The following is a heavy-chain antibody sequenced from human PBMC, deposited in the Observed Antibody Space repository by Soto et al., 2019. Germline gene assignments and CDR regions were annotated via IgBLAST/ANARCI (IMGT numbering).Heavy chain of an antibody. CDR3: ARFISWKLFDY. J-gene: IGHJ4*02. CDR2: IYYSGST. Sequence: PSETLSLTCTVSGGPISSGGYYWSWIRQHPGKGLEWIGYIYYSGSTYYNPPLKSRVTISVDTSKNQFSLKLSSVTAADTAVYYCARFISWKLFDYWGQGTLVTVSS. CDR1: GGPISSGGYY. V-gene: IGHV4-31*03. D-gene: IGHD6-13*01.